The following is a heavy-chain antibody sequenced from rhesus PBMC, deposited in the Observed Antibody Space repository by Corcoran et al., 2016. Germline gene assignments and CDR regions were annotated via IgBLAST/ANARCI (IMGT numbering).Heavy chain of an antibody. J-gene: IGHJ4*01. CDR3: ARGPVVVVSTYFDY. V-gene: IGHV2S1*01. CDR1: GFSLNTSGMG. D-gene: IGHD2-39*02. CDR2: IYWDDDK. Sequence: QVSLKESGPALVKPTQTLTLTCTFSGFSLNTSGMGVGWSRQPPGKALEWLAIIYWDDDKYYSTSLKSRLTISKDTSKNQVVLTMTNMDPVDTGTYYCARGPVVVVSTYFDYWGQGVLVTVSS.